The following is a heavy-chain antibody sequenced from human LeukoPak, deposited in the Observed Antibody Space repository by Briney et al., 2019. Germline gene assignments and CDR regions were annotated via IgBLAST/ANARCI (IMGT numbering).Heavy chain of an antibody. V-gene: IGHV4-59*01. CDR1: GGSITSYY. CDR2: ISYSGST. Sequence: SETLSLTCSVSGGSITSYYWSWIRQPPGKGLEWIGYISYSGSTNCNPSLKSRVSISIDTSKNQFSLKLSSVTVADTAVYYCASGGYCSSGSCYPNWLDPWGQGTLVTVSS. CDR3: ASGGYCSSGSCYPNWLDP. D-gene: IGHD2-15*01. J-gene: IGHJ5*02.